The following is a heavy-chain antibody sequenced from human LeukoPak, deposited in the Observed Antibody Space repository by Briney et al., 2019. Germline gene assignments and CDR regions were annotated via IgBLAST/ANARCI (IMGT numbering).Heavy chain of an antibody. V-gene: IGHV3-53*01. J-gene: IGHJ4*02. CDR1: GFTVSSSY. CDR3: ARAGGLPIAVAPIDC. Sequence: GESLRLSCAASGFTVSSSYMYWVRQAPGKGLEWVSTLYSGGGTFYADSVKGRFTISRDNSKNTLDLHMSSLRAEDTAVYYCARAGGLPIAVAPIDCWGQGTLVTVSS. CDR2: LYSGGGT. D-gene: IGHD6-19*01.